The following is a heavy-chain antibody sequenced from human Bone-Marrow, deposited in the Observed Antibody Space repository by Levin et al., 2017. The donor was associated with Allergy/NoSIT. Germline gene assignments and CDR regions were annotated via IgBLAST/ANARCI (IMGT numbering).Heavy chain of an antibody. J-gene: IGHJ4*02. V-gene: IGHV3-7*01. D-gene: IGHD3-22*01. CDR2: IKKDGSEK. CDR1: RFTFSSYW. CDR3: ARGDDSGLY. Sequence: QSGGSLRLPCAASRFTFSSYWMTWVRQAPGKGLEWVANIKKDGSEKNYVDSVKGRFTISRDNAKNSLYLQMNSLRAEDTAVYYCARGDDSGLYWGQGSLVTVSS.